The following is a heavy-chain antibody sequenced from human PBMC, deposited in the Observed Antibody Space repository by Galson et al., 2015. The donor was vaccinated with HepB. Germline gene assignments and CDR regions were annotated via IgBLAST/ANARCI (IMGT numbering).Heavy chain of an antibody. Sequence: SLRLSCAASGFTFTGYAMNWVRQPPGRGLEWTSSISSGGNYIYYADSVKGRFTISRDNARNSLFLQLNSLRAEDTAVYYCTRGFPYYNNELNDYWGQGTLVTVSS. V-gene: IGHV3-21*01. CDR1: GFTFTGYA. D-gene: IGHD3-22*01. CDR2: ISSGGNYI. J-gene: IGHJ4*02. CDR3: TRGFPYYNNELNDY.